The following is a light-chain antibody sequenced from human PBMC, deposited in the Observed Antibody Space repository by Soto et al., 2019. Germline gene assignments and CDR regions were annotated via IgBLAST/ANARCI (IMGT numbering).Light chain of an antibody. CDR3: CSYAGSSTV. J-gene: IGLJ2*01. CDR2: EGS. V-gene: IGLV2-23*01. Sequence: QSVLTQPASVSGSPGQSITISCTGTSSDVGSYNLVSWYQQHPGKAPKLMIYEGSKRPSGVSNRFSGSKSGNTASLTISGLQAEDEADYYCCSYAGSSTVFXGGTKVTVL. CDR1: SSDVGSYNL.